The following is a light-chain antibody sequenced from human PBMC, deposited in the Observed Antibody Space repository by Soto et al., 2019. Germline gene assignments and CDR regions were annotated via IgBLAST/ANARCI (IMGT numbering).Light chain of an antibody. CDR1: SSNIGAGYD. CDR3: QSYDSSLSAFYV. CDR2: GNS. V-gene: IGLV1-40*01. J-gene: IGLJ1*01. Sequence: QSVLTQPPSVSGAPGQRVTISCTGSSSNIGAGYDVHWYQQLPGTAPKLLIYGNSNRPAGVPDRFSGSKSGPSASLAITGLQADDEADYYCQSYDSSLSAFYVFGTGTKLTVL.